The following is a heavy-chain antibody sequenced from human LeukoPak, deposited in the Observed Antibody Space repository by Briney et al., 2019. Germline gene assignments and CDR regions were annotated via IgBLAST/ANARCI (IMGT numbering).Heavy chain of an antibody. CDR1: GFTFSSYE. Sequence: GGSLRLSCAASGFTFSSYEMNWVRQAPGKGLEWVSYISSSGSTIYYADSVKGRFTISRDNAKKSLYLQMKSLRAEDTAFYYCGEPGITMIGGVWGKGTTVTISS. J-gene: IGHJ6*04. D-gene: IGHD3-10*02. V-gene: IGHV3-48*03. CDR2: ISSSGSTI. CDR3: GEPGITMIGGV.